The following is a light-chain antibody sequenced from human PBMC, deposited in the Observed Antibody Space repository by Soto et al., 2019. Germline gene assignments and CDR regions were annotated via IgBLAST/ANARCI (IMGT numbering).Light chain of an antibody. V-gene: IGKV1-5*03. Sequence: EMKVTKSRSTLYGSVGDRVTITSRASQTISSWLAWYQQKPGKAPKLLIYKASTLKSGVPSRFSGSGSGTEFTLTISSLQPDDFATYYCQHYNSYSEAFG. CDR3: QHYNSYSEA. CDR2: KAS. J-gene: IGKJ2*01. CDR1: QTISSW.